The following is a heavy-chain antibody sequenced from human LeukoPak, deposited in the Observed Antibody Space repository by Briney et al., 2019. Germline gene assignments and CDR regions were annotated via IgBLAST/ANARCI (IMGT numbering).Heavy chain of an antibody. CDR1: GYTFTGYY. D-gene: IGHD6-25*01. J-gene: IGHJ4*02. V-gene: IGHV1-2*02. Sequence: GASVTVSCKASGYTFTGYYIHWVRQAPGRGLEWMGWINANSGGTNYAQKFQGRVTMTSDTSTTTAYMELNRLTSDDTAVYYCARSEGYWGQGTLVTVSS. CDR3: ARSEGY. CDR2: INANSGGT.